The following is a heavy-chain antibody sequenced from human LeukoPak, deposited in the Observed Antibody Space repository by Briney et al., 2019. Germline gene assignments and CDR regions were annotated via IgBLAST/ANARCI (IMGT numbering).Heavy chain of an antibody. J-gene: IGHJ4*02. CDR3: ARDRFRSGVFDY. CDR1: GGSISSGGYS. CDR2: IYHSGST. D-gene: IGHD3-10*01. V-gene: IGHV4-30-2*01. Sequence: SETLSLTCAVSGGSISSGGYSWSWIRQPPGKGLEWIGYIYHSGSTYYNPSLKSRVTISVDRSKNQFSLKLSSVTAADTAVYYCARDRFRSGVFDYWGQGTLVTVSS.